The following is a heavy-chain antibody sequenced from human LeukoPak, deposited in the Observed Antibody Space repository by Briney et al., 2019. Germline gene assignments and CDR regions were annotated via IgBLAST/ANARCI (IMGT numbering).Heavy chain of an antibody. V-gene: IGHV5-51*01. CDR3: ARGSGGGSSWYRD. Sequence: GESLKISCKGSGYSFTSYWIGWVRQMPGKGLEWMGIIYPGDSDTRYSPSFQGQVTISADKSISTAYLQWNSLRAEDTAVYYCARGSGGGSSWYRDWGQGTLVTVSS. CDR1: GYSFTSYW. D-gene: IGHD6-13*01. CDR2: IYPGDSDT. J-gene: IGHJ4*02.